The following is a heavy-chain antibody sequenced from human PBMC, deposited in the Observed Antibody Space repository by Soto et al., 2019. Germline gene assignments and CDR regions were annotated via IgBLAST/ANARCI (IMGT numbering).Heavy chain of an antibody. J-gene: IGHJ4*02. CDR1: GFTLTYAW. CDR2: IKSKAGGETI. D-gene: IGHD2-2*01. Sequence: GSLSLSCAASGFTLTYAWMTWVRRAPCKGLEWVGRIKSKAGGETIDYAAPVKGRFTISRDDSENTLFLQMDSLKTEDTAVYYCAKVYTVDQPTLAHWGQGTLVTVSS. CDR3: AKVYTVDQPTLAH. V-gene: IGHV3-15*01.